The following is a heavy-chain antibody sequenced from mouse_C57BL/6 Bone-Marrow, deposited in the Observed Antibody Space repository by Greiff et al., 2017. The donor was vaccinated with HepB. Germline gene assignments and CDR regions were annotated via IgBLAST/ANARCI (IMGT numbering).Heavy chain of an antibody. CDR2: IDPETGGT. V-gene: IGHV1-15*01. CDR1: GYTFTDYE. D-gene: IGHD3-2*02. Sequence: VQLQQSGAELVRPGASVTLSCKASGYTFTDYEMHWVKQTPVHGLEWIGAIDPETGGTAYNQKFKGKAILTADKSSSTAYMELRSLTSEDAAVYYCTRVGQLSRAWFAYWGQGTLVTVSA. J-gene: IGHJ3*01. CDR3: TRVGQLSRAWFAY.